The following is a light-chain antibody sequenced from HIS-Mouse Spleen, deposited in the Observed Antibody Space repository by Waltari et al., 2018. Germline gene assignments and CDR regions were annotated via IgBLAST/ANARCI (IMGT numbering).Light chain of an antibody. CDR3: QQYDNLPPGPVT. Sequence: DIQMTQSPSSLSASVGDRVTITCQASQDISNYLNWYQQKPGKAPTLLIYDASNLETGVPSRFSGSGSGTDFTFTISSLQPEDIATYYCQQYDNLPPGPVTFGGGTKVEIK. CDR1: QDISNY. V-gene: IGKV1-33*01. J-gene: IGKJ4*01. CDR2: DAS.